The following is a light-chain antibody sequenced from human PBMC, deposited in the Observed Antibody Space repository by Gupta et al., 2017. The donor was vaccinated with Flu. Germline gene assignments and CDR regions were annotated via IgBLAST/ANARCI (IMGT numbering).Light chain of an antibody. CDR2: GEN. Sequence: SSELPQDPAVSVAVGQTVRITCQGDSLRLFYSSWYQQKPGQAPILVIYGENKRPSGIPDRFSGSTSGSTASLAITGAQPEDEAVYYCNSRDSSANHLVFGGGTQLPVL. CDR1: SLRLFY. V-gene: IGLV3-19*01. J-gene: IGLJ3*02. CDR3: NSRDSSANHLV.